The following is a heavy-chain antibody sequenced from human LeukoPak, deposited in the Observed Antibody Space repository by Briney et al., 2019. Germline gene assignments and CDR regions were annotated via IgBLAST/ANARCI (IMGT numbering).Heavy chain of an antibody. CDR3: ASDPPYGVDV. V-gene: IGHV1-69*13. Sequence: ASVKVSCKASGGTFSSYAISWVRQAPGQGLEWMGGIIPIFGTANYAQKFQGRVTITADESTSTAYMELSSLRSEDTAVYYCASDPPYGVDVWGQGTTVTVSS. J-gene: IGHJ6*02. CDR1: GGTFSSYA. CDR2: IIPIFGTA.